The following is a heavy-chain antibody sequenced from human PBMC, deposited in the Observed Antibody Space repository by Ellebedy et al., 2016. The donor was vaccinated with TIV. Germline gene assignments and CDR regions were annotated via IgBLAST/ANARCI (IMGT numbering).Heavy chain of an antibody. CDR1: GDSVPTNRAA. CDR2: TYYKSHWYS. Sequence: SQTLSLTCGISGDSVPTNRAAWNWIRLSPSRGLEWLGRTYYKSHWYSDYAVSVKSRIIINADTSKNQFSLQLNSVTPEDTAVYYCARDAHGSPFDVWGQGTMVTVSS. CDR3: ARDAHGSPFDV. J-gene: IGHJ3*01. V-gene: IGHV6-1*01. D-gene: IGHD5-24*01.